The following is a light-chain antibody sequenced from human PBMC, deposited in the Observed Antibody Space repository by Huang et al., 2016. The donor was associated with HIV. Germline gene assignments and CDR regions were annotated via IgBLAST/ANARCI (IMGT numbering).Light chain of an antibody. V-gene: IGKV1-39*01. J-gene: IGKJ2*01. CDR3: QQSYNTPT. CDR1: QSSSNY. Sequence: DIQMTQSPSSLSASVGDRVTITCRASQSSSNYFNWYQQKPGKAPKLLIYAASSLQSRVPSRFSGSGSGTDFTLNISSLQPEDFATYFCQQSYNTPTFGQGTRLEIK. CDR2: AAS.